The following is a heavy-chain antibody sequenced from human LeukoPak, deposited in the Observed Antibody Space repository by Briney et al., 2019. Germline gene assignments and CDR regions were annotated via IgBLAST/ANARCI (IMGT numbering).Heavy chain of an antibody. CDR3: AKEDWGAFDI. Sequence: GGSLRLSCAASGFTFSSYAMHWVRQAPGKGLEWVAVISYDGSNKYYADSVKGRFTISRDNSKNTLYLQMNGLRAEDTAVYYCAKEDWGAFDIWGQGTMVTVSS. J-gene: IGHJ3*02. V-gene: IGHV3-30-3*01. D-gene: IGHD7-27*01. CDR1: GFTFSSYA. CDR2: ISYDGSNK.